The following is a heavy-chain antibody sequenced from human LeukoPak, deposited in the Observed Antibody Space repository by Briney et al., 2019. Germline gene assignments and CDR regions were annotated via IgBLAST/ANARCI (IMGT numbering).Heavy chain of an antibody. CDR3: ARGPAAAGFDY. Sequence: SETLSLTCAVYGGSFSGYYWSWIRQPPGKGLEWIGEINHSGSTNYNPSFKSRVTISVDTSKNQFSLKLSSVTAADTAVYYCARGPAAAGFDYWGQGTLVTVSS. J-gene: IGHJ4*02. D-gene: IGHD6-13*01. V-gene: IGHV4-34*01. CDR1: GGSFSGYY. CDR2: INHSGST.